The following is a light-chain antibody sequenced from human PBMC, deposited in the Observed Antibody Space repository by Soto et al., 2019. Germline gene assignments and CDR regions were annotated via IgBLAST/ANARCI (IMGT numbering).Light chain of an antibody. CDR2: GTS. J-gene: IGKJ1*01. Sequence: EIVMTQSPATLSVSPGERVTLSCRASQGVSINLAWYQHKPGQAPRLLIYGTSTRATDVPARFTGSGSGTEFTLTINSLQPEDFAVYYCQQYNDWPRRTFGHWTKVLIK. CDR3: QQYNDWPRRT. CDR1: QGVSIN. V-gene: IGKV3-15*01.